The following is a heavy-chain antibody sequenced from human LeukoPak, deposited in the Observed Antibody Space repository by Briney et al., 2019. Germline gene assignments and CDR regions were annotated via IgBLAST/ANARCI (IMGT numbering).Heavy chain of an antibody. Sequence: SETLSLTCAASGYSISSGYYWGWIRQPPGKGLEWIGSTYHSGSTYYNPSLESRVTISVDTSKNQFSLKLSSVTAADTAVYYCASYYGSGGGIDYWGQGTLVTVSS. D-gene: IGHD3-10*01. V-gene: IGHV4-38-2*01. CDR3: ASYYGSGGGIDY. J-gene: IGHJ4*02. CDR2: TYHSGST. CDR1: GYSISSGYY.